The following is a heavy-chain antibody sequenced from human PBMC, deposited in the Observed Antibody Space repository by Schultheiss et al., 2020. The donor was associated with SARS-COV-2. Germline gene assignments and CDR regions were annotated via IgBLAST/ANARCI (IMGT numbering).Heavy chain of an antibody. J-gene: IGHJ4*02. Sequence: GGSLRLSCAVSGFTFSSYAMSWVRQAPGKGLEWVSAISGSAGTTYYTDSVKGRFTVSRENSKNMLYLQMNGLRAEDTAVYYCARGTLSVVTAFGYWGQGTLVTVSS. D-gene: IGHD2-15*01. CDR3: ARGTLSVVTAFGY. CDR1: GFTFSSYA. V-gene: IGHV3-23*01. CDR2: ISGSAGTT.